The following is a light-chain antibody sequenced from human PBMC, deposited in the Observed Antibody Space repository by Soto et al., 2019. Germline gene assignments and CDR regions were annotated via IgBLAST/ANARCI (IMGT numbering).Light chain of an antibody. J-gene: IGKJ5*01. CDR3: QQYGSSPVT. V-gene: IGKV3-20*01. CDR2: GAS. CDR1: QSVSSSY. Sequence: EIVLTQSPGTLSLSPGERATLSCRASQSVSSSYLAWYQQKPGQAPRLLIYGASSRATGIPGRFSGSGSGTDFTFTISRLEPEDFAVYYCQQYGSSPVTFGQGTRLEIK.